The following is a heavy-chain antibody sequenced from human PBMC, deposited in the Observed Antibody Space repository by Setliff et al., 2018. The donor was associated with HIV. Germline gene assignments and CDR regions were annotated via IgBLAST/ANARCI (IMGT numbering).Heavy chain of an antibody. CDR1: GGSISSSTYY. CDR2: IHFSGST. J-gene: IGHJ5*01. V-gene: IGHV4-39*01. D-gene: IGHD1-26*01. CDR3: ARTTYSGSYFNDS. Sequence: LSLTCTVSGGSISSSTYYWGWIRQPPGKGLEWIGNIHFSGSTYYNPSLKSRVTVSVDPSKNQFSLKLSSVTAADTAVYYCARTTYSGSYFNDSWGQGTLVTAPQ.